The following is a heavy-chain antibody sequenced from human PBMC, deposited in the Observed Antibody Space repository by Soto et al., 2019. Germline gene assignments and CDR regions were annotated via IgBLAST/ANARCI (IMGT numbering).Heavy chain of an antibody. D-gene: IGHD1-26*01. CDR2: IYYSGGT. CDR1: GGSISSSSYY. Sequence: SETLSLTCTVSGGSISSSSYYWGWIRQPPGKGLEWIGSIYYSGGTYYNPSLKSRVTTSVDTSKNQFSLKLSSVTAADTAVYYCATPGRVGATTWFDYWGQGTLVTVSS. J-gene: IGHJ4*02. CDR3: ATPGRVGATTWFDY. V-gene: IGHV4-39*01.